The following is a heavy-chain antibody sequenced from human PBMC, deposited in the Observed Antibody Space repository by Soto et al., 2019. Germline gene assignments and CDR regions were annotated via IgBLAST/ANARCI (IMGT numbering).Heavy chain of an antibody. CDR2: ISWNSGSI. CDR1: GFTLDDYA. Sequence: EVQLVESGGGLVQPGRSLRLSCAASGFTLDDYAMHGVLQAPGKGLEWVSGISWNSGSIGYADSVKGRFTISRDNAKNSLYLQRNSLRAEDTALYYCVKGGQLLTEGGGYWGQGTLVTVSS. J-gene: IGHJ4*02. D-gene: IGHD2-2*01. CDR3: VKGGQLLTEGGGY. V-gene: IGHV3-9*01.